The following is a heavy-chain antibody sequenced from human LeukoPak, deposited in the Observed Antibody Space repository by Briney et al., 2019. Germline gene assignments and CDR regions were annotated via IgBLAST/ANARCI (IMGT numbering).Heavy chain of an antibody. CDR3: ARDGIVVVPAAISWGYYYYYMDV. V-gene: IGHV1-2*02. J-gene: IGHJ6*03. Sequence: ASVKVSCKNSGYTFTGHYMHWVRQAPGQGLEWMGWINPNSGGTNYEQQFQGRVTMTRDTSISTAYMELSRLRSDDTAVYYCARDGIVVVPAAISWGYYYYYMDVWGKGTTVTVSS. D-gene: IGHD2-2*01. CDR1: GYTFTGHY. CDR2: INPNSGGT.